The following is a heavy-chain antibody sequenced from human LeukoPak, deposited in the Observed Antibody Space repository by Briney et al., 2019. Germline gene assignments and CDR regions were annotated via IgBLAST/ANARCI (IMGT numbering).Heavy chain of an antibody. J-gene: IGHJ3*02. Sequence: GGSLRLSCAASGFTFSSYAMSWVRQAPGKGLEWVSAISGSGGTTYYPYSVKGRFTISRATSKNTLHLQMNSLRAEDTAVYYCAKEPYYYDSSGYDAGLAFDIWGQGIMVTVSS. V-gene: IGHV3-23*01. CDR3: AKEPYYYDSSGYDAGLAFDI. CDR1: GFTFSSYA. CDR2: ISGSGGTT. D-gene: IGHD3-22*01.